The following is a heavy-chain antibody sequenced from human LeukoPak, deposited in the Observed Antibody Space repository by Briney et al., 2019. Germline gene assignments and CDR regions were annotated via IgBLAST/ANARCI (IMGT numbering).Heavy chain of an antibody. Sequence: PGGSLRLSCAASGFTFSRSAVHWVRQAPGKGLEWVAVISHEGSNTDYTDSVKGRFTISRDNSKNTLYLQMNSLRAEDTAVYYCAKEMKPWMHFDYWGQGTLVTVSS. D-gene: IGHD5-12*01. CDR1: GFTFSRSA. V-gene: IGHV3-30*18. CDR2: ISHEGSNT. J-gene: IGHJ4*02. CDR3: AKEMKPWMHFDY.